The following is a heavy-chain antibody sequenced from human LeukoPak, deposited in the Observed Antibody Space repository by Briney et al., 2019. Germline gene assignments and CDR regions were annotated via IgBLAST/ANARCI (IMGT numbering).Heavy chain of an antibody. J-gene: IGHJ3*02. CDR2: IYYSGST. CDR3: ARGGLENGYHSNDGFDI. V-gene: IGHV4-59*01. Sequence: SETLSLTCTVSGGSISGYCWSWIRQPPGKGLEWIGYIYYSGSTKYNTSLKSRVTISVDTSKNHFSLKLSSVTAADTAVYYCARGGLENGYHSNDGFDIWGQGTMVTVSS. D-gene: IGHD3-22*01. CDR1: GGSISGYC.